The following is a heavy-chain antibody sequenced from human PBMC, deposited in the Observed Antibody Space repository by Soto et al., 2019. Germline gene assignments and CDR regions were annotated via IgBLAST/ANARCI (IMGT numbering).Heavy chain of an antibody. CDR2: ISHDGIA. D-gene: IGHD3-3*01. J-gene: IGHJ6*02. Sequence: QVQLQESGPGLVKPSGTLSLTCTVSGGSISSSYWWSWVRQAPGKGLEWLGEISHDGIAYYNPSPKSRVTISLDKYLNQLPLKFYSVTAAETAVYYCAREFWMRSGATTFNYGLYVWGQGTTVTVSS. CDR1: GGSISSSYW. CDR3: AREFWMRSGATTFNYGLYV. V-gene: IGHV4-4*02.